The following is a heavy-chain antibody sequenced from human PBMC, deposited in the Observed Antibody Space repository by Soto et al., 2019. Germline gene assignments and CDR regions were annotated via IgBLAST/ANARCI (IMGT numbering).Heavy chain of an antibody. D-gene: IGHD1-26*01. J-gene: IGHJ4*02. CDR1: GGSISSYY. CDR2: IYTSWST. CDR3: AREQWDETIDY. V-gene: IGHV4-4*07. Sequence: VQLQESGPGLVKPSETLSLTCTVYGGSISSYYWSWIRQHAGKGLEWIGRIYTSWSTNYNPSLKSRVTMSVDTAKNQFSLKLSSVTAADPAVYYCAREQWDETIDYWVQGTLVTVSS.